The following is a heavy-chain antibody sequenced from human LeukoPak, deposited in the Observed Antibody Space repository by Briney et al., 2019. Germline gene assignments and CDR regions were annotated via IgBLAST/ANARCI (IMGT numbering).Heavy chain of an antibody. D-gene: IGHD2-8*01. V-gene: IGHV3-11*04. CDR2: ISSSGSTT. CDR3: ARVGSCTNGVCYNPFDY. CDR1: GFFFSDYY. J-gene: IGHJ4*02. Sequence: GGSLRLSCAASGFFFSDYYMSWIRQAPGKGLEWVSYISSSGSTTYYADSVKGRFTISRDNAKNSLYLQMNSLRAEDTAVYYCARVGSCTNGVCYNPFDYWGQGTLVTVSS.